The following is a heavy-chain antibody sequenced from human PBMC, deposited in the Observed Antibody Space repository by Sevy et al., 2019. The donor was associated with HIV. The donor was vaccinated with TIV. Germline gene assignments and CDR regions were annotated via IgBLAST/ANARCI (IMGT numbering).Heavy chain of an antibody. D-gene: IGHD1-26*01. CDR2: INPSDGST. CDR1: GYTFTSNS. CDR3: ARWNSESLTLDY. J-gene: IGHJ4*02. V-gene: IGHV1-46*01. Sequence: ASVKVSCKASGYTFTSNSMHWVRQAPGQGLEWLGIINPSDGSTKYAQKFQGRVTMTRDTSTSTVYMELSSLRSEDTAVYFCARWNSESLTLDYWGQGTVVTVSS.